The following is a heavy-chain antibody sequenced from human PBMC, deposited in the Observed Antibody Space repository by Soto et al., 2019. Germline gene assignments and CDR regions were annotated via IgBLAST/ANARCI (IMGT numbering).Heavy chain of an antibody. J-gene: IGHJ5*02. CDR1: GGTFSSYA. CDR2: IIPIFGTA. D-gene: IGHD6-19*01. Sequence: SVKVSCKASGGTFSSYAIGWVRQAPGQGLEWMGGIIPIFGTANYAQKFQGRVTITADESTSTAYMELSSLRSEDTAVYYCARDADRAIAVAETYNWFDPRGQGTLVTVSS. V-gene: IGHV1-69*13. CDR3: ARDADRAIAVAETYNWFDP.